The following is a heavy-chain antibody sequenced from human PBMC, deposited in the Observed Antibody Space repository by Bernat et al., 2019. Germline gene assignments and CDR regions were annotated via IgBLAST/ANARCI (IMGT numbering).Heavy chain of an antibody. CDR1: GFTFSSYA. CDR3: AKDSGYSSGYSTEFDY. D-gene: IGHD6-19*01. CDR2: ISGSGGST. Sequence: EVQLLESGGGLVQPGGSLRLSCAASGFTFSSYAMSWVRQAPGKGLEWVSAISGSGGSTYYADSVKGRFTISRDNSKNTLYLQMNSLSAEDTAVYYCAKDSGYSSGYSTEFDYWGQGTLVTVSS. J-gene: IGHJ4*02. V-gene: IGHV3-23*01.